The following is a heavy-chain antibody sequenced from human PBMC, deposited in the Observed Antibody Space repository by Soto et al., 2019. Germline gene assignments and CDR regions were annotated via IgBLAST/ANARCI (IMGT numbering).Heavy chain of an antibody. J-gene: IGHJ4*02. D-gene: IGHD3-16*02. CDR2: INHSGST. Sequence: SETLSLTCAVYGGSFSGYYWSWIRQPPGKGLEWIGEINHSGSTNYNPSLKSRVTISVDTSKNQFSLKLSSVTAADTTVYYCARVITFGGVIVSLDYWGQGTLVTVSS. V-gene: IGHV4-34*01. CDR1: GGSFSGYY. CDR3: ARVITFGGVIVSLDY.